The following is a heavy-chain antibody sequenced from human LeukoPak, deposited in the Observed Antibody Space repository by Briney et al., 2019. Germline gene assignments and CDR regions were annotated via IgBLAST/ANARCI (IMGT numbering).Heavy chain of an antibody. D-gene: IGHD6-19*01. J-gene: IGHJ4*02. CDR2: IGGSGDKT. CDR3: VRRGDASSGWGDHDY. CDR1: GFPFTSNA. V-gene: IGHV3-23*01. Sequence: PGGSLRLSCTASGFPFTSNAISWVRPAPGKGLQWVSTIGGSGDKTFYADSVKGRFTISRDNSKNMLHLQMSSLTGEDTALYYCVRRGDASSGWGDHDYWGQGALVTVSS.